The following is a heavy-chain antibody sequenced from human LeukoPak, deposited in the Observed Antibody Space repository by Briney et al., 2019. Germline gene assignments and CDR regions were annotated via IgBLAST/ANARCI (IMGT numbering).Heavy chain of an antibody. Sequence: PGGSLRLSCVASGFTFSQYWVSWVRQAPGKGLEWVATTKPDGSEGFHVDSVKGRFTVSRDNAKNLLYLQMSSLRAEDAAVYYCARGSTWGGDYWGQGTLVTVSS. CDR3: ARGSTWGGDY. CDR2: TKPDGSEG. J-gene: IGHJ4*02. V-gene: IGHV3-7*05. D-gene: IGHD3-16*01. CDR1: GFTFSQYW.